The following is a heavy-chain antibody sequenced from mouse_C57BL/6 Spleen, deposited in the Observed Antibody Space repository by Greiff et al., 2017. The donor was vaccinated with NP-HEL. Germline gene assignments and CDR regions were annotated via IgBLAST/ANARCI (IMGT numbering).Heavy chain of an antibody. CDR2: IHPNSGST. CDR1: GYTFTSYW. Sequence: VQLQQPGAELVKPGASVKLSCKASGYTFTSYWMHWVKQRPGQGLEWIGMIHPNSGSTNYNEKFKSKATLTVDKSSSTAYMQLSSLTSEDSAVYYCAPYYHGTAWFAYWGQGTLVTVSA. D-gene: IGHD1-1*01. J-gene: IGHJ3*01. CDR3: APYYHGTAWFAY. V-gene: IGHV1-64*01.